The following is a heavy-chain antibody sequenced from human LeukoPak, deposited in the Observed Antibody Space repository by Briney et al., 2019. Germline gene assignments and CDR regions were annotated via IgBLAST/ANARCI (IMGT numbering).Heavy chain of an antibody. CDR1: GFSLSTSGVG. V-gene: IGHV2-5*02. J-gene: IGHJ2*01. Sequence: SGPTLVKPTQTLTLTCTFSGFSLSTSGVGVGWIRQPPGKALEWLALIYWDDDKRYSPSLKSRLTITKDTSKNQVVLTMTNMDPVDTATYYCAHSLYCSGGSCYSITGWYFDLWGRGTLVTVSS. D-gene: IGHD2-15*01. CDR2: IYWDDDK. CDR3: AHSLYCSGGSCYSITGWYFDL.